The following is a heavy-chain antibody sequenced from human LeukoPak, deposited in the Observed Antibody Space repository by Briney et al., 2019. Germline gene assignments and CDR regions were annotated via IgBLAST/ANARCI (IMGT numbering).Heavy chain of an antibody. V-gene: IGHV3-48*03. CDR3: ARDRVGWYRELDL. CDR1: GFTLSTYE. Sequence: GGSLRLSCVASGFTLSTYEMNWVRQAPGKGLEWVSYISSRSHLIFYADSVKGRITISRDNAKNSLYLQMNSLRAEDTAVYYCARDRVGWYRELDLWGQGTLVTVSS. J-gene: IGHJ5*02. CDR2: ISSRSHLI. D-gene: IGHD6-19*01.